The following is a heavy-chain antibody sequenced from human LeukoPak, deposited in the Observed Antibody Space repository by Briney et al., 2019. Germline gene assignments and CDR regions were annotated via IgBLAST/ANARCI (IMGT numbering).Heavy chain of an antibody. CDR3: ATGGSEYRSDWFDS. Sequence: AGGSLRLSCVGSGFRFSSYDMNWVRQAPGRGLEWLSYLTRTSSATWYADSVKGRFTIFRDNAKSSLYLQMNSLRVEDTGVYYCATGGSEYRSDWFDSWGQGTLVNVAS. CDR2: LTRTSSAT. J-gene: IGHJ5*01. CDR1: GFRFSSYD. D-gene: IGHD5-18*01. V-gene: IGHV3-48*01.